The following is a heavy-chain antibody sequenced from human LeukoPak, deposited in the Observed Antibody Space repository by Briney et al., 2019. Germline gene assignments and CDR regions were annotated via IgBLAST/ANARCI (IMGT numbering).Heavy chain of an antibody. D-gene: IGHD2-21*01. CDR2: ISSTDAGT. CDR1: GFTFSTYP. CDR3: AKAPVTSCRGAYCYPFDY. Sequence: GGSLRLSCAASGFTFSTYPMHWVRQAPGKGLEWVSAISSTDAGTYHADSVRGRFTISRDGSKNTLYLQMNSLRAEDAAVYYCAKAPVTSCRGAYCYPFDYWGQGTLVTVSS. V-gene: IGHV3-23*01. J-gene: IGHJ4*02.